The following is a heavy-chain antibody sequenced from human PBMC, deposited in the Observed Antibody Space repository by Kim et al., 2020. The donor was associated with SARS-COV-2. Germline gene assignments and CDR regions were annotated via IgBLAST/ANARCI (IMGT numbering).Heavy chain of an antibody. D-gene: IGHD5-12*01. J-gene: IGHJ6*02. CDR2: IIPISATA. Sequence: SVKVSCKASGGTFSSHTISWVRQAPGQGLEWMGGIIPISATASYAQKFQGRVTITADESTSTAYMELSSLKSEDTAVYYCATSTGYDSSYYYAMYIWGQGTTVTVSS. CDR3: ATSTGYDSSYYYAMYI. V-gene: IGHV1-69*13. CDR1: GGTFSSHT.